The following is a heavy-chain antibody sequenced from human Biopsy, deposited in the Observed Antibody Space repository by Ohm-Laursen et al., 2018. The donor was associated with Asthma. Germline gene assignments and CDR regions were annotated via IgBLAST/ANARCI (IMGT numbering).Heavy chain of an antibody. CDR2: IWYDGSNK. D-gene: IGHD4-17*01. V-gene: IGHV3-33*08. Sequence: SLRLSCAASGFVFSHYGMHWVRQAPGKGLEWVAVIWYDGSNKYYADSVKGRFTISRDNSKNTLYLQMNSLRAEDTAVYYCARKARHGDYDFDYWGQGTLVTVSS. J-gene: IGHJ4*02. CDR3: ARKARHGDYDFDY. CDR1: GFVFSHYG.